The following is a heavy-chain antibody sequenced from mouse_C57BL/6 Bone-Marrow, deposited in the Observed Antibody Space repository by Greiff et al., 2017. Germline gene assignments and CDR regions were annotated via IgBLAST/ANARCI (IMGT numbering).Heavy chain of an antibody. CDR2: INPYNGGT. Sequence: EVQLQQSGPVLVKPGASVKMSCKASGYTFTDYYMNWVKQSHGKSLEWIGVINPYNGGTSYNQKFKGKATLTVDKSSSTAYMELNSLTSEDSAVYYCARSIYYEYEDAMDYWGQGTSVTVSS. D-gene: IGHD2-4*01. CDR1: GYTFTDYY. J-gene: IGHJ4*01. V-gene: IGHV1-19*01. CDR3: ARSIYYEYEDAMDY.